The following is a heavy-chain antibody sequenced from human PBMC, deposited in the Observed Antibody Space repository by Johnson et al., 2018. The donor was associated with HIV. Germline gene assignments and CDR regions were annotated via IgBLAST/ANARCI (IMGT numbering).Heavy chain of an antibody. J-gene: IGHJ3*02. Sequence: VQLVESGGGLVQPGGSLRLSCAASGFTVSSNYMSWVRQAPGKGLEWVSGINWNGGTTGYVDSVKGRFTISRDNAKNSLYLQMNSLRAEDTALYYCARFENTLSNAFDIWGQGTMVTVSS. CDR2: INWNGGTT. CDR1: GFTVSSNY. CDR3: ARFENTLSNAFDI. D-gene: IGHD3-10*01. V-gene: IGHV3-20*04.